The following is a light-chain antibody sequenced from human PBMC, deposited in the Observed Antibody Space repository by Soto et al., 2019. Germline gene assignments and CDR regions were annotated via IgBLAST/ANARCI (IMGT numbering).Light chain of an antibody. Sequence: QLVLTQSPSASASLGASVKLTCTLSSGHSNYAIAWHQHLPEKGPRYLVKVNSEGSHSRGDGIPDRFSGSILGNKAALTITGAQSDDESDYLCALYVGSGTVVFGGGTKVTVL. V-gene: IGLV4-69*01. CDR1: SGHSNYA. CDR3: ALYVGSGTVV. J-gene: IGLJ2*01. CDR2: VNSEGSH.